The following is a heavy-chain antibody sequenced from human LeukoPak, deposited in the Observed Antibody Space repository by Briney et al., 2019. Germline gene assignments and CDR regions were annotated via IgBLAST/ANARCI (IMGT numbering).Heavy chain of an antibody. CDR2: ISAYNGNT. J-gene: IGHJ3*02. D-gene: IGHD3-22*01. Sequence: GSVKVSCKASGYTFTSYGISWVRQAPGQGLEWMGWISAYNGNTNYAQKLQGRVTMTTDTSTSTAYMELRSLRSDDTAVYYCAREGWYSSGYYFDAFDIWGQGTMVSVSS. V-gene: IGHV1-18*01. CDR3: AREGWYSSGYYFDAFDI. CDR1: GYTFTSYG.